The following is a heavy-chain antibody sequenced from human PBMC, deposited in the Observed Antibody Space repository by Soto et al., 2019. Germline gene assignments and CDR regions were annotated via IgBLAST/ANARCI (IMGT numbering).Heavy chain of an antibody. CDR1: GFSLSTSGVG. D-gene: IGHD3-3*01. CDR3: ALCITLFGVPPPFGFDP. V-gene: IGHV2-5*02. J-gene: IGHJ5*02. CDR2: IYWDDDK. Sequence: QITLKASGPTLVNPTQTLTLTCTFSGFSLSTSGVGVGWIRQPPGKALEWLALIYWDDDKRYSPSLKSRLTITKDTSKNQVVLTMTNMDPVDTATYYCALCITLFGVPPPFGFDPWGQGTLVTVSS.